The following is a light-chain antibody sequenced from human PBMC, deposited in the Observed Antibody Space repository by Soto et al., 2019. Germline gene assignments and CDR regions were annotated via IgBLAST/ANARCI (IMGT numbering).Light chain of an antibody. V-gene: IGLV2-14*01. J-gene: IGLJ1*01. CDR3: SSYTSSNTLEV. CDR2: EVS. Sequence: QSALTQPASVSGSPGQSITISCTGTSSDVGGYDYVSWYQQHPDKAPKLMIYEVSNRPSGVSYRFSGSKSGNTASLTISGLQAEDEADYYCSSYTSSNTLEVFGTGTKVTVL. CDR1: SSDVGGYDY.